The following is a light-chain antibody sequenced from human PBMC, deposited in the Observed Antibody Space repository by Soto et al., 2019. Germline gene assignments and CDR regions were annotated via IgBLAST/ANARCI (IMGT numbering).Light chain of an antibody. CDR3: QQYNNWPIT. J-gene: IGKJ5*01. Sequence: EIVLTQSPATLSLSPGERATLSCWASQSVSSYLAWYQQKPGQAPRLLIYGASTRATGLPARFSGSGSGTEFTLTISSLQSEDFAVYYCQQYNNWPITFGQGTRLEIK. V-gene: IGKV3-15*01. CDR1: QSVSSY. CDR2: GAS.